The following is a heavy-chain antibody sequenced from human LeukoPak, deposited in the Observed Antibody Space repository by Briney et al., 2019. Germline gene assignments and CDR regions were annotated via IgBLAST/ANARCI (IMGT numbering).Heavy chain of an antibody. Sequence: PGRSLRLSCAASGFTFSSYGMHWVRQAPGKGLEWVAVISYDGSNKYYADSVKGRFTISRDNSKNTLYLQMNSLRVEDTAVYYCARGDGVYVYWGQGTLVTVSS. J-gene: IGHJ4*02. CDR3: ARGDGVYVY. CDR2: ISYDGSNK. D-gene: IGHD5/OR15-5a*01. V-gene: IGHV3-30*03. CDR1: GFTFSSYG.